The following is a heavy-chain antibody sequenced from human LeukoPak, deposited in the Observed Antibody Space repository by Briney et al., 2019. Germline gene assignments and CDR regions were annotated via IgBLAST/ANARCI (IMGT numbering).Heavy chain of an antibody. CDR3: AHSLYDSSGYYYFDY. CDR2: NFWNDDK. CDR1: GFSLSSSGVA. V-gene: IGHV2-5*01. J-gene: IGHJ4*02. D-gene: IGHD3-22*01. Sequence: SGPTLVKPTQTLTLTCTFSGFSLSSSGVAVGWIRQPPGKALEWLSLNFWNDDKRYSPSLKSRLTFTKDTSKNHVVLTMTNMDPVDTATYYCAHSLYDSSGYYYFDYWGQGTLVTVSP.